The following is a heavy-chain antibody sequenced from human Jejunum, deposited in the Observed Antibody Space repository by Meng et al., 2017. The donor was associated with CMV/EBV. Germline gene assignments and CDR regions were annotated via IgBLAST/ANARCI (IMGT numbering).Heavy chain of an antibody. CDR2: IIPVLGIA. D-gene: IGHD3-16*01. J-gene: IGHJ4*02. V-gene: IGHV1-69*08. CDR1: GGAFSYYT. CDR3: ARDGGHWDFDY. Sequence: QVKLVQSGAEVKKPGSSVKVYCQASGGAFSYYTISWVRQAPGQRLEWMGEIIPVLGIANYAQRFLGRVSMTRDTSTSTLYMELSSLRSEDTATYYCARDGGHWDFDYWGQGTLVTVSS.